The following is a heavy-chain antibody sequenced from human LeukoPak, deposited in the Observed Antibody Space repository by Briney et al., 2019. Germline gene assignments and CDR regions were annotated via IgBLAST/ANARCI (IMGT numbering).Heavy chain of an antibody. Sequence: PSETLSLTCTVSGGSISSGSYYWSWIRQPAGKGLEWIGRIYTSGSTNYNPSLKSRVTISVDTSKNQFSLKLSSVTAADTAVYYCARSGYYDESGYMDVWGKGTTVTISS. CDR2: IYTSGST. J-gene: IGHJ6*03. V-gene: IGHV4-61*02. D-gene: IGHD3-22*01. CDR1: GGSISSGSYY. CDR3: ARSGYYDESGYMDV.